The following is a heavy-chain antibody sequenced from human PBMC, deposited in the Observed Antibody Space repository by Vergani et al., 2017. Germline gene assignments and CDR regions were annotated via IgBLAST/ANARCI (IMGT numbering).Heavy chain of an antibody. D-gene: IGHD2-8*01. CDR2: IDHTGRP. CDR1: GGSFTSYH. CDR3: ARVKTETNGHLYYYYYMDV. V-gene: IGHV4-34*01. Sequence: QVQLQQWGGGLLKPSETLSLTCVVNGGSFTSYHWTWIRQSPGEGLEWVGHIDHTGRPDYNPSLKSRLTMSVDKSRNQFSLSLNFVTATDTAIYFCARVKTETNGHLYYYYYMDVWGQGTAVTVS. J-gene: IGHJ6*03.